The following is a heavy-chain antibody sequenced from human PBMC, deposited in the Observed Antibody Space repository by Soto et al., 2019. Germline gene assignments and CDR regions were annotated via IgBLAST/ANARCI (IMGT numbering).Heavy chain of an antibody. CDR2: IYYSGST. CDR3: APQVVVVYYFDY. CDR1: GGSISSGDYY. J-gene: IGHJ4*02. Sequence: QVQLQESGPGLVKPSQTLSLTCTVSGGSISSGDYYWSWIRQPPGKGLELIGYIYYSGSTYYNPSLKGRVTIPRDTSKHQCSLKLSSVTASDTAGYYCAPQVVVVYYFDYWGQATLVTVSS. D-gene: IGHD3-22*01. V-gene: IGHV4-30-4*01.